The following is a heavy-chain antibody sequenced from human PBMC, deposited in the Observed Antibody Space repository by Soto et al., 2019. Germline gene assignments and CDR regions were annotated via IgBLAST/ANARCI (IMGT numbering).Heavy chain of an antibody. J-gene: IGHJ4*02. CDR3: ARVSGYYLPDY. CDR1: GYTFTNYA. V-gene: IGHV1-3*01. D-gene: IGHD5-12*01. CDR2: INAGNGNT. Sequence: GASVKVSCKASGYTFTNYAIHWVRQAPGQRLEWMGWINAGNGNTKYSQKFQGRVTITRDTSASTAYMELSSLRSEDTAVYYCARVSGYYLPDYWGQGTLVTVSS.